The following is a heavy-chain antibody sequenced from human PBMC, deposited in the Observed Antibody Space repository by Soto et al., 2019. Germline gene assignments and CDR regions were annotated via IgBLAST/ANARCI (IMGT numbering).Heavy chain of an antibody. J-gene: IGHJ4*02. D-gene: IGHD6-19*01. CDR1: GFTFSSYA. V-gene: IGHV3-23*01. CDR3: AKENGYSSGWYEFDC. Sequence: EVQLLESGGGLVQPGGSLRLSCAASGFTFSSYAMSWVRQAPGKGLEWVSAISGSGISTYYADSVKCRYAISRDNSKNTLYVQMSRLRAEDTAVYYCAKENGYSSGWYEFDCWGQGTLVTVSS. CDR2: ISGSGIST.